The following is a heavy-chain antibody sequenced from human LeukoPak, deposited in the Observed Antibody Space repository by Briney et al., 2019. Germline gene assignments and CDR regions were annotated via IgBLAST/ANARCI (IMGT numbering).Heavy chain of an antibody. CDR2: IYTGGTT. J-gene: IGHJ4*02. Sequence: GGSLRLSRAASGFTVSSNYMSWVRQAPGKGLEWVSVIYTGGTTYYADSVKGRFTISRHNSKNTLYLQMNSLSAEDTAVYYCARGSFGKYGFDYWGQGTLVTVSS. D-gene: IGHD3-10*01. CDR1: GFTVSSNY. V-gene: IGHV3-53*04. CDR3: ARGSFGKYGFDY.